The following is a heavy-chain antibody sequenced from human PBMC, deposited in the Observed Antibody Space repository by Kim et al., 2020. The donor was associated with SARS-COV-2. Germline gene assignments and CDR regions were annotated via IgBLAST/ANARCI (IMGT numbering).Heavy chain of an antibody. J-gene: IGHJ5*02. D-gene: IGHD2-2*01. V-gene: IGHV3-66*01. CDR3: ARAPGDCSSTSCYPAVWFDP. CDR2: IYSGGST. Sequence: GGSLRLSCAASGFTVSSNYMSWVRQAPGKGLEWVSVIYSGGSTYYADSVKGRFTISRDNSKNTLYLQMNSLRAEDTAVYYCARAPGDCSSTSCYPAVWFDPWGQGTLVTVSS. CDR1: GFTVSSNY.